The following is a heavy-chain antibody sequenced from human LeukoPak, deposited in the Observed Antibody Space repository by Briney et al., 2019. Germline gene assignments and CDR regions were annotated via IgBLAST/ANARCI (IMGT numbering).Heavy chain of an antibody. V-gene: IGHV3-20*04. CDR1: GFTFDDYG. Sequence: GGSLRLSCEVSGFTFDDYGMSWVRQAPGKGLEWVSDINWSGDSTAYADSVKGRFTISRDNAKNSLYLQMNSLRAEDTAVYYCAKDADTDYDSEVAFDYWGQGTLVTVSS. CDR3: AKDADTDYDSEVAFDY. J-gene: IGHJ4*02. CDR2: INWSGDST. D-gene: IGHD3-22*01.